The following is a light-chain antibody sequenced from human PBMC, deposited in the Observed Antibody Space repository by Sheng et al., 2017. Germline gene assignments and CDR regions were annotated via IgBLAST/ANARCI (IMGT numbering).Light chain of an antibody. CDR2: DAS. V-gene: IGKV3-11*01. CDR1: QSVSNY. Sequence: EIVLTQSPATLSLSPGERATLSCRASQSVSNYLGWYQQKPGQTPRLLIYDASSRATGIPARFSGSGSGTDFTLTISSLEPEDFAVYYCQQRSIWVTFGGGTKVEIK. CDR3: QQRSIWVT. J-gene: IGKJ4*01.